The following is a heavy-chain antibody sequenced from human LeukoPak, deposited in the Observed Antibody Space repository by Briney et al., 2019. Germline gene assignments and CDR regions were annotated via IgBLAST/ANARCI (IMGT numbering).Heavy chain of an antibody. CDR3: ARAVDTAMVYYFDY. CDR2: IHYSGST. CDR1: GGSISSYY. Sequence: SETLSLTCTVSGGSISSYYWSWIRQPPGKGLEWIGYIHYSGSTNYNPSLKSRVTISVDTSKNQFSLKLSSVTAADTAVYYCARAVDTAMVYYFDYWGQGTLVTVSS. J-gene: IGHJ4*02. V-gene: IGHV4-59*01. D-gene: IGHD5-18*01.